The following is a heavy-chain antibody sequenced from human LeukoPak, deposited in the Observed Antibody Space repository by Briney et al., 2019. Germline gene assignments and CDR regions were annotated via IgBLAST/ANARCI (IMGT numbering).Heavy chain of an antibody. CDR3: AREGERVEDGYNYNY. CDR1: GGSISSGSYY. V-gene: IGHV4-61*02. J-gene: IGHJ4*02. CDR2: IYTSGST. D-gene: IGHD5-24*01. Sequence: SQTLSLTCTVSGGSISSGSYYWSWIRQPAGKGLEWIGRIYTSGSTNYNPSLKSRVTISVDTSKNQFSLKLSSVTAPDTAVYYCAREGERVEDGYNYNYWGQGTLVTVSS.